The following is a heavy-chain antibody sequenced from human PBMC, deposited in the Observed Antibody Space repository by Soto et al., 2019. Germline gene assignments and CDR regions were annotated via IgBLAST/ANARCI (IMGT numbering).Heavy chain of an antibody. CDR1: GGTFSSYT. CDR2: IIPILGIA. Sequence: QVQLVQSGAEVKKPGSSVKVSCKASGGTFSSYTISWVRQAPGQGLEWMGRIIPILGIANYAQKFQGRVTITAEKSTSTAYMELSSLRSEDTAVYYCARGRRDSSSSAYFDYWGQGTLVTVSS. CDR3: ARGRRDSSSSAYFDY. J-gene: IGHJ4*02. D-gene: IGHD6-6*01. V-gene: IGHV1-69*02.